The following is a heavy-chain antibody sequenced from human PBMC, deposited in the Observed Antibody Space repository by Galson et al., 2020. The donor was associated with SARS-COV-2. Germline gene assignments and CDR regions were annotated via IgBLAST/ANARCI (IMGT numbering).Heavy chain of an antibody. CDR2: INHSGIT. Sequence: LETLSLTCGVYGGSFSGYYWSWIRQPPGKGLEWIGEINHSGITNYNPSLKSRVTISVDTSKNQFSLKLSSVTAADTAVYYCARGGPSHVDTAMVLWGQGTLVTVSS. J-gene: IGHJ4*02. D-gene: IGHD5-18*01. CDR1: GGSFSGYY. CDR3: ARGGPSHVDTAMVL. V-gene: IGHV4-34*01.